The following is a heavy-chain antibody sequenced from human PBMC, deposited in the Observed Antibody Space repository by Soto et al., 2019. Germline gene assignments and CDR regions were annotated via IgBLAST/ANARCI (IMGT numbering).Heavy chain of an antibody. CDR1: GYSFTSYW. D-gene: IGHD4-17*01. V-gene: IGHV5-10-1*01. CDR3: ATTTVTTFGSQGAFDI. J-gene: IGHJ3*02. CDR2: IDPSDSYT. Sequence: TGESLKISCKGSGYSFTSYWISWVRQMPGEGLEWMGRIDPSDSYTNYSPSFQGHVTISADKSISTAYLQWSSLKASDTAMYYCATTTVTTFGSQGAFDIWGQGTMVTVSS.